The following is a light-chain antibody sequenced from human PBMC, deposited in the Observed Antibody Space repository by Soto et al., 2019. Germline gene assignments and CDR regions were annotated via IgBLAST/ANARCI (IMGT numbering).Light chain of an antibody. CDR3: QQYGTSEII. CDR1: RTLSNSF. V-gene: IGKV3-20*01. J-gene: IGKJ5*01. CDR2: DTS. Sequence: EIVLTQSPGTLSLSPGERATLSCRASRTLSNSFIAWYQQKPGQAPGLLIYDTSSRATGVPDRYSASGSGTDFTLTISRLEPEDFAVFFCQQYGTSEIIFGQGTRLEIK.